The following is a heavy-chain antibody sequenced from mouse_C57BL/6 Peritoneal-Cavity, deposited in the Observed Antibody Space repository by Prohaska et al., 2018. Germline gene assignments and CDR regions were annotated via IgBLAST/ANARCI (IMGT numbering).Heavy chain of an antibody. V-gene: IGHV1-18*01. CDR1: GYTFTDYN. D-gene: IGHD1-1*01. CDR3: ARNHGSSYHFDY. Sequence: QLQHSLPELLNPGASLKIPCKASGYTFTDYNIDWVKQSHGKSLEWIGDINPNNGGTIDNQKLKGKATLTVDKSSSTAYMELRSLTSEDTAVYYCARNHGSSYHFDYWGQGTTLTVSS. J-gene: IGHJ2*01. CDR2: INPNNGGT.